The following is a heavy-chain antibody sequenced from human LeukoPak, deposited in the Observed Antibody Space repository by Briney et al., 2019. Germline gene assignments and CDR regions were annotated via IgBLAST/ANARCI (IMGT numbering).Heavy chain of an antibody. CDR1: GFTFSNAW. V-gene: IGHV3-15*01. CDR2: IKSKTDGWTT. CDR3: TXGAXAEYYYYYYMDV. J-gene: IGHJ6*03. Sequence: GGSLXXSCAVSGFTFSNAWMTWFRQAPGKGLEWVGRIKSKTDGWTTDYAAPVKGRFTISRDDSKNTLYLQMDSLKTEDTAVYYXTXGAXAEYYYYYYMDVWGKGTTVTISS.